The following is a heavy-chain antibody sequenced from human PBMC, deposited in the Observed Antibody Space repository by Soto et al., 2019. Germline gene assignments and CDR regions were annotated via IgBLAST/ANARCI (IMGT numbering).Heavy chain of an antibody. D-gene: IGHD2-8*01. Sequence: ASVKVSCKASGYTFTTYDISWVRQAPGQGLEWMGRISTYNGNTNYPQSLQGRLTMTTDTSTTTAYMELRNLRSDDTAVYYCARDPYHVLMGNAPNLYGIDVWGQGTTVTVSS. CDR2: ISTYNGNT. V-gene: IGHV1-18*01. CDR1: GYTFTTYD. CDR3: ARDPYHVLMGNAPNLYGIDV. J-gene: IGHJ6*02.